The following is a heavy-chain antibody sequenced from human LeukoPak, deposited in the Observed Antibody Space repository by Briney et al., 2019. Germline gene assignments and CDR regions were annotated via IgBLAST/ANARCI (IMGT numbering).Heavy chain of an antibody. D-gene: IGHD5-18*01. CDR2: ISYDGSNK. CDR1: GFTFSSYA. Sequence: GGSLRLSCAASGFTFSSYAMHWVRQAPGKGLEWVAVISYDGSNKYYADSVKGRFTISRDNAKNSLYLQMNSLRAEDTAVYYCARFLLDSGYFDYWGQGTLVTVSS. J-gene: IGHJ4*02. V-gene: IGHV3-30*04. CDR3: ARFLLDSGYFDY.